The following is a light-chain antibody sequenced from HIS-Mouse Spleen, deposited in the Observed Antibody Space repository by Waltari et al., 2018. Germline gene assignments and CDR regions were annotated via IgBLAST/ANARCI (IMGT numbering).Light chain of an antibody. Sequence: SYELTQPPSVSVSPGQTARITCSGDALPKKYAYWYQQKSGQAPVLVIYVDSKRPSGIPEGLSGSSSGTMATLTISGAQVEDEADYYCYSTDSSGNHRVFGGGTKLTVL. V-gene: IGLV3-10*01. CDR1: ALPKKY. CDR2: VDS. J-gene: IGLJ2*01. CDR3: YSTDSSGNHRV.